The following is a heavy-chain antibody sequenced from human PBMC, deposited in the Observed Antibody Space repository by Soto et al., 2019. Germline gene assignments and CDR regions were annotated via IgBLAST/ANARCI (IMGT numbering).Heavy chain of an antibody. D-gene: IGHD6-19*01. Sequence: GGSLRLSCAASGFTFSSYGMHWVRQAPGKGLEWVAVISYDGSNKYYADSVKGRFTISRDNSKNTLYLQMNSLRAEDTAVYYCAKDLSSGGTFNYYCMDVWGQGTTVTVSS. V-gene: IGHV3-30*18. CDR1: GFTFSSYG. J-gene: IGHJ6*02. CDR2: ISYDGSNK. CDR3: AKDLSSGGTFNYYCMDV.